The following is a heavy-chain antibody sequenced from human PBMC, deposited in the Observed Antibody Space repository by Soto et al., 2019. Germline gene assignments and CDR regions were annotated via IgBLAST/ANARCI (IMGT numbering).Heavy chain of an antibody. CDR1: GASISSSSYY. CDR2: IYYSGST. V-gene: IGHV4-39*01. CDR3: ARQARSSSPYYYYGMDV. D-gene: IGHD6-19*01. J-gene: IGHJ6*02. Sequence: SETLSLTCTVSGASISSSSYYWGWIRQPPGKGLEWIGSIYYSGSTYYNPSLKSRVAISIDTSKNQFSLKLSSVTAADTAVYYCARQARSSSPYYYYGMDVWGQGTTVTVSS.